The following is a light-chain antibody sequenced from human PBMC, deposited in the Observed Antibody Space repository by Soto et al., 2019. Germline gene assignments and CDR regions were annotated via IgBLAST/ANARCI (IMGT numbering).Light chain of an antibody. CDR2: DVN. J-gene: IGLJ2*01. Sequence: QSALTQPASVSGSPGQSITISCTGTSSDVGAYNYVSWYQQHPGKAPKLMINDVNIRPSGVSNRFSGSKSGNTASLTISGLQAEDEADYYCTSWTTSTTMKFGGGTQLTVL. V-gene: IGLV2-14*01. CDR1: SSDVGAYNY. CDR3: TSWTTSTTMK.